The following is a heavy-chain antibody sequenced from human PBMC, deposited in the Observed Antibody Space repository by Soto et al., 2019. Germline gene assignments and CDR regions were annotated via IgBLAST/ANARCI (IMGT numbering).Heavy chain of an antibody. J-gene: IGHJ6*02. CDR1: GYSFANYW. CDR2: IYPGDSDT. D-gene: IGHD3-10*01. Sequence: GESLKISCQGSGYSFANYWIAWVRQMPGEGLEWVGVIYPGDSDTRYSPSFRGQVTISADKSISHVYLQWSSLKASDTAMYYCARNRLRQYYYGMDVWGQGTTVT. V-gene: IGHV5-51*01. CDR3: ARNRLRQYYYGMDV.